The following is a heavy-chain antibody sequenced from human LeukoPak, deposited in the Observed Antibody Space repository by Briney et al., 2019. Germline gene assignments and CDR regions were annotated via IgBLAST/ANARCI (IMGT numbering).Heavy chain of an antibody. CDR2: IDPSDSYT. Sequence: GESLKISCKGSGYSFTSYWISWERQMPGKGLAWMGRIDPSDSYTNYSPSFQGHVTISADKSISTAYLQWSSLKASDTAMYYCARLNLGYCSGGSCYSPGWFDPWGQGTLVTVSS. J-gene: IGHJ5*02. CDR3: ARLNLGYCSGGSCYSPGWFDP. CDR1: GYSFTSYW. D-gene: IGHD2-15*01. V-gene: IGHV5-10-1*01.